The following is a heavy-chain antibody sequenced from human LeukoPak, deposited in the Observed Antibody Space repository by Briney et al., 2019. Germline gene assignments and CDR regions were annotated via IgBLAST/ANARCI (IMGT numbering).Heavy chain of an antibody. CDR1: GLTFSSYW. CDR2: INSDGSRT. J-gene: IGHJ4*02. Sequence: GGSLRLSCAASGLTFSSYWMHWVRQAPGNGLVWVSRINSDGSRTTYADSVKGRFTISRDNAKNTLYLQMSSLRAEDTAVYYCVVWELGWGQGTLVTVSS. V-gene: IGHV3-74*01. D-gene: IGHD1-26*01. CDR3: VVWELG.